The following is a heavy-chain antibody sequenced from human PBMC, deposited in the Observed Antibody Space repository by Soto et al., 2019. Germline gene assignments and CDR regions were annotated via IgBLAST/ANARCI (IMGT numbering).Heavy chain of an antibody. Sequence: PGGSLRLSCTASGFTFGDYAMSWFRQAPGKGLEGVGFIRSKAYGGTTEYAASVKGRFTISRDDSRSIAYLQMNSLRAEDTAVYYCARDFSISTSCMRPLCYYYYGMDVWGQGTTVTVSS. J-gene: IGHJ6*02. D-gene: IGHD2-2*01. CDR2: IRSKAYGGTT. CDR3: ARDFSISTSCMRPLCYYYYGMDV. V-gene: IGHV3-49*03. CDR1: GFTFGDYA.